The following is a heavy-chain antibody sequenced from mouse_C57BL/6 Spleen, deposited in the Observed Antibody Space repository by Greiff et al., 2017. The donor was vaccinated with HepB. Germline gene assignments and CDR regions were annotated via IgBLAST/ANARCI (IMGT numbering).Heavy chain of an antibody. CDR2: ISDGGSYT. V-gene: IGHV5-4*01. Sequence: EVMLVESGGGLVKPGGSLKLSCAASGFTFSSYAMSWVRQTPEKRLEWVATISDGGSYTYYPDNVKGRFTISRDNAKNNLYLQMNHLKSEDTAMYYCARDYSNYVWYFDVWGTGTTVTVSS. CDR1: GFTFSSYA. CDR3: ARDYSNYVWYFDV. J-gene: IGHJ1*03. D-gene: IGHD2-5*01.